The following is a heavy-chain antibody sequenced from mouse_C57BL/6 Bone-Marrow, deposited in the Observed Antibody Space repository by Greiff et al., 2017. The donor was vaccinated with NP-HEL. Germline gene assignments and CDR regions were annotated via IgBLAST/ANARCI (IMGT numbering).Heavy chain of an antibody. Sequence: QVQLQQSGPELVKPGASVKISCKASGYTFTDYYINWVKQRPGQGLEWIGWIFPGSGSTYYNEKFKGKATLTVDKSSSTAYMLLSSLTSEDSAVYFCARLGDYGSSHLYYFDYWGQGTTLTVSS. CDR2: IFPGSGST. CDR3: ARLGDYGSSHLYYFDY. J-gene: IGHJ2*01. V-gene: IGHV1-75*01. D-gene: IGHD1-1*01. CDR1: GYTFTDYY.